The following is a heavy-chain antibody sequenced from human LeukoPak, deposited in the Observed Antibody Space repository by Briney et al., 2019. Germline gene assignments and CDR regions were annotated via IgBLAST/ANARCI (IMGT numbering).Heavy chain of an antibody. CDR3: AKDRSTLSRSYSSGWWTGG. CDR1: GGSFSGYY. V-gene: IGHV4-34*01. D-gene: IGHD6-19*01. J-gene: IGHJ4*02. Sequence: SETLSLTCAVYGGSFSGYYWSWIRQPPGKGLEWIGEINHSGSTNYNPSLKSRVTISVDTSKNQFSLKLSSVTAADTAVYYCAKDRSTLSRSYSSGWWTGGWGQGTLVTVSS. CDR2: INHSGST.